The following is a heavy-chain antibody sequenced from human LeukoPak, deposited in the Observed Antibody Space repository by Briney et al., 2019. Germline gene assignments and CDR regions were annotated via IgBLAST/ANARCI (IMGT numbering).Heavy chain of an antibody. CDR1: GYSFTSYW. V-gene: IGHV5-51*01. CDR3: ARLISANNYYYYGMDV. D-gene: IGHD6-25*01. Sequence: GESLKTSCKGSGYSFTSYWIGWVRQMPGKGLEWMGIIYPGDSDTRYSPSFQGQVTISADKSISTAYLQWSSLKASDTAMYYCARLISANNYYYYGMDVWGQGTTVTVSS. CDR2: IYPGDSDT. J-gene: IGHJ6*02.